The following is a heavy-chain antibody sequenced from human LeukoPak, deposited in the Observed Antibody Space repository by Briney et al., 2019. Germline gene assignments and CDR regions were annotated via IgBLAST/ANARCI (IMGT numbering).Heavy chain of an antibody. Sequence: ASVKVSCKASGYNFSSYIQWVRQDPGQGPEWMGLLNPSRGTTAYAPKFQGRVTMTRDTSSNTVYMELRGLRSDDTAIYYCARDATRGIGGSYDLDFWGQGSLVTVSS. J-gene: IGHJ4*02. CDR2: LNPSRGTT. CDR1: GYNFSSY. D-gene: IGHD3-16*01. CDR3: ARDATRGIGGSYDLDF. V-gene: IGHV1-46*01.